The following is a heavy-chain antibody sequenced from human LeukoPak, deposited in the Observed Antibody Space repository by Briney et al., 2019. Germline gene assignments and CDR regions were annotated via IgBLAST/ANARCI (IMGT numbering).Heavy chain of an antibody. CDR2: INEDGSTT. V-gene: IGHV3-74*01. Sequence: GGSLRLSCSASGFTFSSNWMHWVRQAPGKGLVWVSRINEDGSTTNYADSVKGRSTIFRDNAKNTLYLQMNSLRAEDTAVYYCVRDLGGRSGHWGQGTLVTVPS. D-gene: IGHD1-26*01. CDR1: GFTFSSNW. CDR3: VRDLGGRSGH. J-gene: IGHJ4*02.